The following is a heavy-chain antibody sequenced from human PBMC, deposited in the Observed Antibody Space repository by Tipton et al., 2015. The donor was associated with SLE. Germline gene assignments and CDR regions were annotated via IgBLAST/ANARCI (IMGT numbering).Heavy chain of an antibody. CDR3: AGPIRQDGFDI. D-gene: IGHD2-21*01. CDR1: GGSISSGYYY. V-gene: IGHV4-61*01. CDR2: IYYSGST. Sequence: TLSLTCTVSGGSISSGYYYWGWIRQPPGKGLEWIGYIYYSGSTNYNPSLKSRVTISVDTSKNQFSLKLTSVTAADTAVYYCAGPIRQDGFDIWGQGTMVTVSS. J-gene: IGHJ3*02.